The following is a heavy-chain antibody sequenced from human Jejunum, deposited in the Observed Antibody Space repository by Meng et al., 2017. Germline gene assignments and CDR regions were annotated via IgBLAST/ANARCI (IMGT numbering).Heavy chain of an antibody. Sequence: GGSLRLSCAASGFTFSNYEMNWVRQAPGKGLEWVSYITSSGSPIYYADSVKGRFTISRDNAKNSLYLQMDSLRAEDTAVYYCARDTVLRFLEWSRSSYYGMDVWGQGTLVTVSS. D-gene: IGHD3-3*01. J-gene: IGHJ6*02. V-gene: IGHV3-48*03. CDR1: GFTFSNYE. CDR2: ITSSGSPI. CDR3: ARDTVLRFLEWSRSSYYGMDV.